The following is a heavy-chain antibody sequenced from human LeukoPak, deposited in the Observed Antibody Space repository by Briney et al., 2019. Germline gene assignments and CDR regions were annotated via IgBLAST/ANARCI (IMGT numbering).Heavy chain of an antibody. CDR1: GGSISSYY. V-gene: IGHV4-59*01. Sequence: SETPSLTCTVSGGSISSYYWSWIRQPPGKGLEWIGYIYYSGSTNYNPSLKSRVTISVDTSKNQFSLKLSSVTAADTAVYYCAREEGFFDYWGQGTLVTVSS. CDR2: IYYSGST. J-gene: IGHJ4*02. CDR3: AREEGFFDY.